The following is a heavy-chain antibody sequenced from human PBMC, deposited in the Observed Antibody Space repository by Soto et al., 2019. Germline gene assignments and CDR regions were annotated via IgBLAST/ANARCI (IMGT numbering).Heavy chain of an antibody. V-gene: IGHV4-30-4*01. CDR1: GDSISSGEYY. D-gene: IGHD5-12*01. Sequence: QVQLQESGPGLVKPSQTLSLTCTVSGDSISSGEYYWSWILQPPGKGLEWIAYIYYSGSTYYNPSLKSRVTISVDTSKNQFSLKVSSVTAADTAVYYCARVDIVATIFDYWGQGTLVTVSS. CDR3: ARVDIVATIFDY. CDR2: IYYSGST. J-gene: IGHJ4*02.